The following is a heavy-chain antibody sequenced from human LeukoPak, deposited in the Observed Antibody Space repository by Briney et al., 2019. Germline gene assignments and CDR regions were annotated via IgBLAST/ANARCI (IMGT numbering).Heavy chain of an antibody. CDR2: TVSEIDGGTT. Sequence: GGSLRLSCAASGFTFNYAWMSWVRQVPGKGLEWVGQTVSEIDGGTTDYAAPVKGRFTISRDDSKSTLYLQMNSLKIEDTAAYYCTTDEDWNYARKDVWGQGATVIVSS. D-gene: IGHD1-7*01. CDR3: TTDEDWNYARKDV. J-gene: IGHJ6*02. CDR1: GFTFNYAW. V-gene: IGHV3-15*04.